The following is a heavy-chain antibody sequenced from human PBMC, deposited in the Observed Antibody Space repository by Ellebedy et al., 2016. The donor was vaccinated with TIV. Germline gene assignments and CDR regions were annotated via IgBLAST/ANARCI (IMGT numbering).Heavy chain of an antibody. Sequence: AASVKVSCKASGGTFSSYAISWVRQAPGQGLEWMGGIIPIFGTANYAQKFQGRVTITADESTSTAYMELSSLRSEDTAVYYCARGSKQQLIRGYYYYYGMDVWGQGTTVTVSS. D-gene: IGHD6-13*01. J-gene: IGHJ6*02. CDR3: ARGSKQQLIRGYYYYYGMDV. V-gene: IGHV1-69*13. CDR1: GGTFSSYA. CDR2: IIPIFGTA.